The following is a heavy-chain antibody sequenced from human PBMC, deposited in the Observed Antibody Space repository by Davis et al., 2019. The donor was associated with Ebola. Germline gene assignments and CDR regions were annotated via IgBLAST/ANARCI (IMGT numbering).Heavy chain of an antibody. Sequence: ASVKVSCKASGYTFTSYGISWVRQAPGQGLEWMGWISAYNGNTNYAQKFQGRVTMTRDTSISTAYMELSRLRSDDTAVYYCARASNLRGDYWGQGTLVTVSS. D-gene: IGHD3-16*01. V-gene: IGHV1-18*01. CDR2: ISAYNGNT. CDR1: GYTFTSYG. J-gene: IGHJ4*02. CDR3: ARASNLRGDY.